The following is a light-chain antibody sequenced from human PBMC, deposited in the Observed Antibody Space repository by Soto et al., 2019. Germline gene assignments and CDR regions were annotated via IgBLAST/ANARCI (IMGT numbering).Light chain of an antibody. Sequence: QNVVTQETSFSVSPGGTVTLTCGMTSGSVSTGYHPSWYQQTPGQAPRTLIYSTNTRSSGVPDRFSGSILGNKAALTIAGAQADDESDYYCVLYMGGGSYVFGTGTKLTVL. CDR1: SGSVSTGYH. V-gene: IGLV8-61*01. CDR3: VLYMGGGSYV. CDR2: STN. J-gene: IGLJ1*01.